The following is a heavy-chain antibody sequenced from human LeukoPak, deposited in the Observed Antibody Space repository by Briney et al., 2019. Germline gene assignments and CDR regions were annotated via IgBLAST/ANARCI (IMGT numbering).Heavy chain of an antibody. CDR3: AKKSTTVITYYFDY. Sequence: GGSPRLSCAASGFTFSSYGMSWVRQAPGKGLEWVSGISGSGGSTYYADSVKGRFTISRDNSKNTLYLQMNSLRAEDTAVYYCAKKSTTVITYYFDYWGQGTLVTVSS. CDR2: ISGSGGST. CDR1: GFTFSSYG. D-gene: IGHD4-11*01. J-gene: IGHJ4*02. V-gene: IGHV3-23*01.